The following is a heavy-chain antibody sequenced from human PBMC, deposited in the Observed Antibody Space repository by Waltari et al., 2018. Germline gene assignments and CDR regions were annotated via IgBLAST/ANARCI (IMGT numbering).Heavy chain of an antibody. CDR1: GFTFSSYS. D-gene: IGHD5-12*01. CDR2: ISSSSSYI. V-gene: IGHV3-21*01. Sequence: EVQLVESGGGLVKPGGSLRLSCAASGFTFSSYSMNWVRQAQGKGLEWVSSISSSSSYIYYADSVKGRFTISRDNAKNSLYLQMNSLRAEDTAVYYCAREIVASDFDYWGQGTLVTVSS. CDR3: AREIVASDFDY. J-gene: IGHJ4*02.